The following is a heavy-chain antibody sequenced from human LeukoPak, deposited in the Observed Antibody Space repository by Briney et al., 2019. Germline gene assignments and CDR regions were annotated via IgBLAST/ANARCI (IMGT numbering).Heavy chain of an antibody. D-gene: IGHD2-15*01. CDR1: GGSISSYY. V-gene: IGHV4-4*07. Sequence: SSETLSLPCTVSGGSISSYYWSWIRQPPGKGLEWIAGIYTSGSTNYNPSLKSRVTMSVDTSKNQFSLKLSSVTAADTAVYYCGRDRSSLGYCSGGSCYIGWFDPWGQGTLVTVSS. CDR3: GRDRSSLGYCSGGSCYIGWFDP. CDR2: IYTSGST. J-gene: IGHJ5*02.